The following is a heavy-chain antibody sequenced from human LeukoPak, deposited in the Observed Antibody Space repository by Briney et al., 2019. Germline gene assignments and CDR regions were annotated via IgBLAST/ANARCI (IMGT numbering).Heavy chain of an antibody. CDR2: INSDGGST. D-gene: IGHD3-16*01. CDR3: ARDGVPAYYYAMDV. J-gene: IGHJ6*02. CDR1: GFTFSNYW. Sequence: GGSLRLSCAASGFTFSNYWMHWVRQDPLKGLVWVSRINSDGGSTGYADSVKGRFTISRDNAKNSLFLQMNSLRAEDTAVYYCARDGVPAYYYAMDVWGQGTTVTVSS. V-gene: IGHV3-74*01.